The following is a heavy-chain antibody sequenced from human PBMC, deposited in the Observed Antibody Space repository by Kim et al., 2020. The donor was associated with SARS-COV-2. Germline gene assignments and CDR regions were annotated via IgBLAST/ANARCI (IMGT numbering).Heavy chain of an antibody. V-gene: IGHV3-33*01. CDR3: AREGQGAYPDY. CDR1: GFTFSSYG. CDR2: IWYDGSNK. Sequence: GGSLRLSCAASGFTFSSYGMHWVRQAPGKGLGWVAVIWYDGSNKYYADSVKGRFTISRDNSKNTLYLQMNSLRAEDTALYYCAREGQGAYPDYWGQGTLVTVSS. J-gene: IGHJ4*02.